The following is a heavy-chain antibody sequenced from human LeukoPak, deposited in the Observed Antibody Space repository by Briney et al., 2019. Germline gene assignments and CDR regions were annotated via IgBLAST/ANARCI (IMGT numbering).Heavy chain of an antibody. D-gene: IGHD2-2*01. CDR2: ISSSSSTI. J-gene: IGHJ4*02. Sequence: TGGSLRLSCAASGFTFSSYSMNWVRQAPGKGLEWVSYISSSSSTIYYADSVKGRFTISRDNAKNSLYLQMNSLRAEDTAVYYCARDKRVPAAPGSGWLDYWGQGTLVTVSS. CDR1: GFTFSSYS. V-gene: IGHV3-48*04. CDR3: ARDKRVPAAPGSGWLDY.